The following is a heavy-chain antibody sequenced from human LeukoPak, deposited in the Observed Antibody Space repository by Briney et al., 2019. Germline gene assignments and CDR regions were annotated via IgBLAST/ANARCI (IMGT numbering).Heavy chain of an antibody. Sequence: SETLSLTCTVSGGSFNSYYWSWIRQPAGKGLEWIGRIYTSGSTNFNTSLKSRVTMSVDTSKKQFSLKLSSVTAADTAVYYCARDFADILTGYYTFAMDVWGQGTTVTVS. D-gene: IGHD3-9*01. CDR3: ARDFADILTGYYTFAMDV. J-gene: IGHJ6*02. V-gene: IGHV4-4*07. CDR1: GGSFNSYY. CDR2: IYTSGST.